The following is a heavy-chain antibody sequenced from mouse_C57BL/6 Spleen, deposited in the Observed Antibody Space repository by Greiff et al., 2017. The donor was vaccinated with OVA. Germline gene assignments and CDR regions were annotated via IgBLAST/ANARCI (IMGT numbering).Heavy chain of an antibody. J-gene: IGHJ2*01. CDR1: GYTFTDYE. D-gene: IGHD1-1*01. Sequence: QVQLQQSGAELVRPGASVTLSCKASGYTFTDYEMHWVKQTPVHGLEWIGAIDPETGGTAYNQKFKGKAILTADKSSSTAYMELRSLTSEDSAVYYCTRDYYGSSYDYFDYWGQGTTLTVSS. CDR3: TRDYYGSSYDYFDY. V-gene: IGHV1-15*01. CDR2: IDPETGGT.